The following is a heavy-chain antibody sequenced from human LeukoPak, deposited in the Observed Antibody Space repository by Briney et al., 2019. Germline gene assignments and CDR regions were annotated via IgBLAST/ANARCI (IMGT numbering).Heavy chain of an antibody. D-gene: IGHD2-2*01. CDR2: ISGSGGST. CDR3: EGSTSWYYFDY. Sequence: QAGGSPRLSCAASGFTFSSYAMSWVRQAPGKGLEWVSSISGSGGSTYHADSVKGRFAISRDNSKNTLYLQMNSLRAEDTAVYYCEGSTSWYYFDYWGQGTLVTVSS. J-gene: IGHJ4*02. CDR1: GFTFSSYA. V-gene: IGHV3-23*01.